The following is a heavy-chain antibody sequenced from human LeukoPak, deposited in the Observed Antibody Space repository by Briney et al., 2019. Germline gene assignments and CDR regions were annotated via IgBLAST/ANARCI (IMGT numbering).Heavy chain of an antibody. J-gene: IGHJ4*02. CDR1: GFSDSSTY. CDR3: ARDLSYFDY. CDR2: TYSDGNT. Sequence: GGSLRLSCAVSGFSDSSTYMTWVRQAPGKGLEWVSITYSDGNTYYAESVRGRFTVSRGYSKNTLYLQMKSLRVEDTAFYYCARDLSYFDYWGQGTLVTVSS. V-gene: IGHV3-53*01. D-gene: IGHD2/OR15-2a*01.